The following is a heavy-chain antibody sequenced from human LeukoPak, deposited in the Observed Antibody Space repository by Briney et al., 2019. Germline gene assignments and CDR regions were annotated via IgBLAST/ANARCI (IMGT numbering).Heavy chain of an antibody. Sequence: SETLSLTXTVSGGSISSYYWSWIRQPPGKGLEWIANIYSSGSTYYNPSLKSRVTISMDTSKNQFSLKLSSVTTADTAVYYCARDIRMVGATLYFDYWGQGTLVTVSS. J-gene: IGHJ4*02. CDR3: ARDIRMVGATLYFDY. D-gene: IGHD1-26*01. CDR1: GGSISSYY. CDR2: IYSSGST. V-gene: IGHV4-59*01.